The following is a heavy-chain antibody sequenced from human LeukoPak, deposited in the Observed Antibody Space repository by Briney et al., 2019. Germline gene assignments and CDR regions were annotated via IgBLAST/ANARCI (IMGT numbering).Heavy chain of an antibody. CDR2: INQDGSEK. J-gene: IGHJ4*02. CDR1: GFTFSSYW. Sequence: GSLRLSCATSGFTFSSYWMSWVRQAPGKGLEWVAYINQDGSEKNYADSVKGRFTISRDNAKNSLYLQMNSLRAEDTAVYYCARVGVFSSSWLLYWGQGTLVTVSS. V-gene: IGHV3-7*01. CDR3: ARVGVFSSSWLLY. D-gene: IGHD6-13*01.